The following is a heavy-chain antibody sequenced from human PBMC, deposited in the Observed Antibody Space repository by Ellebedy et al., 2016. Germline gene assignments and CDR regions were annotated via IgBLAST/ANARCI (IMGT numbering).Heavy chain of an antibody. CDR2: NNTNTGNP. Sequence: ASVKVSCKTSGYTFTSYAMNWVRQAPGQGLEWVGWNNTNTGNPTYAQGFTGRFVLSLDTSVSTSYLQISSLKSEDTAVYYGARVVYFGSGEYENQHLSFDSWGQGTLDTVSS. CDR3: ARVVYFGSGEYENQHLSFDS. V-gene: IGHV7-4-1*02. D-gene: IGHD3-10*01. CDR1: GYTFTSYA. J-gene: IGHJ5*01.